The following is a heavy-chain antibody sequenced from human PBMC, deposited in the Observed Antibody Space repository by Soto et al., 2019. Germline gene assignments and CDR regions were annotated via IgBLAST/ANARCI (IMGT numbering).Heavy chain of an antibody. D-gene: IGHD6-19*01. CDR3: ARGGAVADYYFDY. Sequence: EVQLVESGGGLVQPGGSLRLSCAASGFTFSSYSMNWVRQAPGKGLEWVSYISSSSSTIYYADSVKGRFTISRDNAKNSLYLQRNSLRDEDTAVYYCARGGAVADYYFDYWGQGTLVTVSS. CDR1: GFTFSSYS. V-gene: IGHV3-48*02. CDR2: ISSSSSTI. J-gene: IGHJ4*02.